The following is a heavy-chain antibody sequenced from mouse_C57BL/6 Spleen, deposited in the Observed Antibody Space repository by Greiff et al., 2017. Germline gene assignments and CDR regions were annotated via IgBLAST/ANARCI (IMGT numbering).Heavy chain of an antibody. CDR1: GYTFTDYY. V-gene: IGHV1-26*01. J-gene: IGHJ1*03. D-gene: IGHD2-4*01. Sequence: VQLQQSGPELVKPGASVKISCKASGYTFTDYYMNWVKQRHGKSLEWIGDINPENGGTSYNQKFKGKATLTVDKSSSTAYMELRSLTSEDSAVXYCASFDYEDWYFDVWGTGTTVTVSS. CDR2: INPENGGT. CDR3: ASFDYEDWYFDV.